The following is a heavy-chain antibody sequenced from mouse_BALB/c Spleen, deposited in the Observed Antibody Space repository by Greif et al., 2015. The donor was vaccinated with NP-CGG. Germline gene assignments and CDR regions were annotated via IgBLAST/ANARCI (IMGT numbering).Heavy chain of an antibody. J-gene: IGHJ4*01. CDR2: IYPGGGYT. CDR3: ARGHAYAMDY. V-gene: IGHV1-63*02. D-gene: IGHD6-1*01. Sequence: VKVVESGAELVRPGTSVKISCKASGYTFTNYWLGWVKQRPGHGLEWIGDIYPGGGYTNYNEKFKGKATLTADTSSSTAYMQLSSLTSEDSAVCFCARGHAYAMDYWGQGTSVTVSS. CDR1: GYTFTNYW.